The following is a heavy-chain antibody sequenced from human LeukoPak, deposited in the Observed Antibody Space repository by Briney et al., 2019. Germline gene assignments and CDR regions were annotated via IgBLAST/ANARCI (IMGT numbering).Heavy chain of an antibody. Sequence: GGSLRLSCTASGFAFSDFWMSWVRQAPGKGLEWVANIRHDGNAKNYVPSVRGRFTISRDNAKNSLYLQMNSLTVEDTAVYYCATSHDSAGNDWGQGTLVTVSS. CDR2: IRHDGNAK. J-gene: IGHJ4*02. CDR3: ATSHDSAGND. V-gene: IGHV3-7*01. CDR1: GFAFSDFW. D-gene: IGHD2-15*01.